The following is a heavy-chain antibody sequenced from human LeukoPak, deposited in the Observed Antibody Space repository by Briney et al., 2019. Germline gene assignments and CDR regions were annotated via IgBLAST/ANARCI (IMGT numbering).Heavy chain of an antibody. Sequence: SQTLSLTCTVSGGSISSGDYYWSWIRQPPGKGLEWIGYIYYSGSTYYNPSLKSRVTISVDTSKNQFSLKLSSVTAADTAVYYCASRGYSYGYLYYYYYMDVWGKGTTVTVSS. CDR1: GGSISSGDYY. CDR2: IYYSGST. V-gene: IGHV4-30-4*08. CDR3: ASRGYSYGYLYYYYYMDV. D-gene: IGHD5-18*01. J-gene: IGHJ6*03.